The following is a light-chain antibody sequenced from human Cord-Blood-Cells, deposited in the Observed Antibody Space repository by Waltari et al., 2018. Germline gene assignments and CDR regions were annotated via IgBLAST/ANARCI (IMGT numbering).Light chain of an antibody. CDR1: QSVSGSY. Sequence: RASQSVSGSYLAWYQQKPGQAPRLLIYGASSRATGIPDRFSGSGSGTDFTLTISRLEPEDFAVYYCQQYGSSRFGGGTKVEIK. V-gene: IGKV3-20*01. J-gene: IGKJ4*01. CDR3: QQYGSSR. CDR2: GAS.